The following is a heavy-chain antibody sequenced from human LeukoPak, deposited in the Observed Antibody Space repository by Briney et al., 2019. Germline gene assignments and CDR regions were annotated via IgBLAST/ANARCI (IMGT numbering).Heavy chain of an antibody. CDR1: GFTFSSYW. Sequence: GSLRLSCTVSGFTFSSYWMHWVRQGPGKGLVWVSRISGDESTIYYADSVKGRFTISRDNAKNSLYLQMNSLRAEDTAVYYCARDLEGYSSSIFDYWGQGTLVTVSS. CDR2: ISGDESTI. J-gene: IGHJ4*02. CDR3: ARDLEGYSSSIFDY. V-gene: IGHV3-74*01. D-gene: IGHD6-13*01.